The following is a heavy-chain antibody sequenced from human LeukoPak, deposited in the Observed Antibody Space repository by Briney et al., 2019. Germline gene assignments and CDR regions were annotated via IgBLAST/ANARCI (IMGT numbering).Heavy chain of an antibody. CDR2: FDPEDGDT. D-gene: IGHD2-21*01. V-gene: IGHV1-24*01. J-gene: IGHJ4*02. CDR1: GYSLTELS. Sequence: ASVKVSCKVSGYSLTELSIHWVRQAPGQGLEWMGSFDPEDGDTIHAQKFQDRVTMTEDTSTDTAYMELSNLRSEDTALYYCASDQVIAARLEIWGQGTLVTVSS. CDR3: ASDQVIAARLEI.